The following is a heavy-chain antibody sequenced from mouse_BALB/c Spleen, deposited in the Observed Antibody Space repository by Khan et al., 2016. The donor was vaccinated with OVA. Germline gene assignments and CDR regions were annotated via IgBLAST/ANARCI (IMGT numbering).Heavy chain of an antibody. CDR1: GYTFTSYY. V-gene: IGHV1-53*01. D-gene: IGHD2-2*01. CDR2: INPSNGDT. J-gene: IGHJ3*01. Sequence: VQLQESGAELVKPGASVKLSCKASGYTFTSYYMYWVKQRPGQGLEWIGDINPSNGDTYFNEKLKNKTTLTVDKSSSTKYMQLSSLTSEDSAVYYCTRGGYGGFASWGQGTLVTVST. CDR3: TRGGYGGFAS.